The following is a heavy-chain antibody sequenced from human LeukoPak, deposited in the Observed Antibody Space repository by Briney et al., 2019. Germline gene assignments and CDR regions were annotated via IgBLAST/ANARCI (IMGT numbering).Heavy chain of an antibody. CDR2: IYYSGST. CDR1: GGSISSSSYY. V-gene: IGHV4-39*01. D-gene: IGHD4-17*01. J-gene: IGHJ4*02. Sequence: TSETLSLTCSVSGGSISSSSYYWGWIRQPPGKGLEWIGSIYYSGSTYYNPSLKSRVTISVDTSKNQFSLKLSSVTAADTAVYYCARLPWAPTVTTPRHVFDYWGQGTLVTVSS. CDR3: ARLPWAPTVTTPRHVFDY.